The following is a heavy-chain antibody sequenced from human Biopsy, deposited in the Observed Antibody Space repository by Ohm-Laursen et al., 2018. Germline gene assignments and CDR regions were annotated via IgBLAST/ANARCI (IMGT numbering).Heavy chain of an antibody. J-gene: IGHJ5*02. D-gene: IGHD3-3*01. Sequence: SQTLSLTCAVSGGSISHYFWTWIRQPPGKGLEWIGYFRFEDRTSYNSSLKSRVTISADTSKNQFSLRLSSVTAADTAVDYCARTPRDSFWSGSYKRGLWFDPWGQGTLVTVSS. CDR1: GGSISHYF. CDR2: FRFEDRT. CDR3: ARTPRDSFWSGSYKRGLWFDP. V-gene: IGHV4-59*01.